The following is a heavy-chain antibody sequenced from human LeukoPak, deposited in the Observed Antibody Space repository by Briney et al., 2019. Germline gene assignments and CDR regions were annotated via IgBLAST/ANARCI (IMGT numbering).Heavy chain of an antibody. CDR1: GLTFSTYP. V-gene: IGHV3-23*01. CDR2: ISGSGGST. Sequence: GGSLLLSCAASGLTFSTYPMTWVRQAPGKGLEWVSAISGSGGSTYYADSVKGRFTISRDNSKNTLYLQMNSLRAEDTAVYYCAKDPTMIVVVIPDYWGQGTLVTVSS. CDR3: AKDPTMIVVVIPDY. D-gene: IGHD3-22*01. J-gene: IGHJ4*02.